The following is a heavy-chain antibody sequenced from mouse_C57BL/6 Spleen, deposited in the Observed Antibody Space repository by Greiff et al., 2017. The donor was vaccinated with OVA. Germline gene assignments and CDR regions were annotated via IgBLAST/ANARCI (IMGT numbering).Heavy chain of an antibody. V-gene: IGHV5-4*03. J-gene: IGHJ2*01. D-gene: IGHD1-1*01. CDR1: GFTFSSYA. CDR3: GRSLLNGSSSFDY. CDR2: ISDGGSYT. Sequence: EVKLVESGGGLVKPGGSLKLSCAASGFTFSSYAMSWVRQTPEKRLEWVATISDGGSYTYYPDNVKGRFTISRDNAKNNLYLQMSHLKSEDTAMYYCGRSLLNGSSSFDYWGQGTTLTVSS.